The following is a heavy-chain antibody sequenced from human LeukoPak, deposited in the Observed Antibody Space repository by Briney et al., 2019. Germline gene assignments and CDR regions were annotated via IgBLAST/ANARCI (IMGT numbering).Heavy chain of an antibody. J-gene: IGHJ4*02. V-gene: IGHV3-74*01. Sequence: GGSLRLSCAVSGFTFSSYYMHWVHQAPGKGLVWVSRINSDGRSTSYADSVKGRFTISRDNSKNTLFLQMNSLRAEDTAVYYCVKEVVATIPPLWGQGTLVTVSS. CDR3: VKEVVATIPPL. CDR1: GFTFSSYY. CDR2: INSDGRST. D-gene: IGHD5-12*01.